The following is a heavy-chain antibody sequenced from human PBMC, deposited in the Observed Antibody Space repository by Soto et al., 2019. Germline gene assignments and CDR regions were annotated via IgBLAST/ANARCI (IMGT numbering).Heavy chain of an antibody. CDR2: IIPILGIA. CDR1: GGTFSSYT. CDR3: ARVRGQGVVVVVASRDAFDI. Sequence: QVQLVQSGAEVKKPGSSVKVSCKASGGTFSSYTISWVRQAPGQGLEWMGRIIPILGIANYAQKIQGRVTITADKYKSTAYMELSSLRSEDTAVYYCARVRGQGVVVVVASRDAFDIWGQGTMVTVSS. D-gene: IGHD2-15*01. V-gene: IGHV1-69*02. J-gene: IGHJ3*02.